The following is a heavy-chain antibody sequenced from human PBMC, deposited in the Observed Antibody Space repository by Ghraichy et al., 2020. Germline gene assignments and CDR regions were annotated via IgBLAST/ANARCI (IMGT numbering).Heavy chain of an antibody. Sequence: GSLRLSCAASGFTFSDYYMSWIRQAPAKWLEWVSYISSSGSTIYYADSVKGRFTISRDNAKNSLYLQMNSLRAEDTAIYFCARGQQQLVYFDHWGQGTLVTVSS. CDR3: ARGQQQLVYFDH. CDR2: ISSSGSTI. V-gene: IGHV3-11*01. D-gene: IGHD6-13*01. J-gene: IGHJ4*02. CDR1: GFTFSDYY.